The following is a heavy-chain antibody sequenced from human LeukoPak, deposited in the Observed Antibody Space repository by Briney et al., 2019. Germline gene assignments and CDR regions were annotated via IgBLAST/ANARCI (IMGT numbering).Heavy chain of an antibody. Sequence: GGSLRLSCAASGFTFDDYGMSWVRQAPGKGLEWVSGINWNGGSTGYADSVKGRFTISRDNAKNSLYLQMNSLRAEDTALYYCARENGYSYGCRYYYMDVWGKGTTVTVSS. V-gene: IGHV3-20*04. CDR1: GFTFDDYG. CDR2: INWNGGST. J-gene: IGHJ6*03. CDR3: ARENGYSYGCRYYYMDV. D-gene: IGHD5-18*01.